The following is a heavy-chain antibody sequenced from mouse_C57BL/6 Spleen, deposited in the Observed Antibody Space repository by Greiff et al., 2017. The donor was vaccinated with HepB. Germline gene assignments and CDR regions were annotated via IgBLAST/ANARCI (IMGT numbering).Heavy chain of an antibody. CDR2: IYPGDGDT. J-gene: IGHJ2*01. V-gene: IGHV1-80*01. CDR3: ARGLLEDYFDY. D-gene: IGHD1-1*01. CDR1: GYAFSSYW. Sequence: QVQLQQSGAELVKPGASVKISCKASGYAFSSYWMNWVKQRPGKGLEWIGQIYPGDGDTNYNGKFKGKATLTADKSSSTAYMQLSSLTSEDSAVYFCARGLLEDYFDYWGQSTTLTVSS.